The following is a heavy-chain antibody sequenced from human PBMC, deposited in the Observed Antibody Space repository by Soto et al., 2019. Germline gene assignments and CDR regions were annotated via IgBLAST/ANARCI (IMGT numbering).Heavy chain of an antibody. CDR3: ARDHHRYSGYDYVDY. CDR2: IYSGGST. V-gene: IGHV3-53*01. D-gene: IGHD5-12*01. J-gene: IGHJ4*02. Sequence: PGGSLRLSCAASGFTFSYYYMSGVRQAPGKGLGWVSVIYSGGSTYYADSVKGRFTISRDNAKNSLYLQMNSLRAEDTAVYYCARDHHRYSGYDYVDYWGQGTLVTSPQ. CDR1: GFTFSYYY.